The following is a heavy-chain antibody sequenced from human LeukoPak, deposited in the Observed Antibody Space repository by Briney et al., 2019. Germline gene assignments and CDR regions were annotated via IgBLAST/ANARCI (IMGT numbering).Heavy chain of an antibody. CDR3: ARTYYYGSGSWNYFDY. V-gene: IGHV3-23*01. J-gene: IGHJ4*02. CDR2: ISGSGGST. Sequence: GGSLRLSCVASGFTFSSYAMSWVRQAPGKGLEWVSAISGSGGSTYYADSVKGRFTISRDNSKNTLYLQMNSLRAEDTAVYYCARTYYYGSGSWNYFDYWGQGTLVTVSS. D-gene: IGHD3-10*01. CDR1: GFTFSSYA.